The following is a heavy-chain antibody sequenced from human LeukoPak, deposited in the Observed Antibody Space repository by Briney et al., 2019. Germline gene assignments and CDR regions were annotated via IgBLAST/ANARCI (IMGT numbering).Heavy chain of an antibody. CDR2: IKSKTDGETT. J-gene: IGHJ4*02. Sequence: GGSLRLSCAASGFTFSSRGMHWVRQAPGKGLEWIGRIKSKTDGETTNYAEPVRGRFTISRDDSKSAVYLQMNSLKIEDTAVYYCTTDLGTYYHGSQRLIPIDYWGQGTLVTVSS. CDR1: GFTFSSRG. D-gene: IGHD3-10*01. V-gene: IGHV3-15*01. CDR3: TTDLGTYYHGSQRLIPIDY.